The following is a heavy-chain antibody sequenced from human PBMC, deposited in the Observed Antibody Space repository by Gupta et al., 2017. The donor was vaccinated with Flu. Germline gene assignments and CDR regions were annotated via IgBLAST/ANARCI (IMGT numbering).Heavy chain of an antibody. CDR3: AKVGDIVCSGGTCYSFDY. Sequence: EVQLLASGGGLVKPGSSVRPSCAASGFTLIRYALSWVRQAPGKGLEWVSGISGSGGSIYYADSVKGLFLISRDNSKNTLYLQMNSLRAEDTAVYYCAKVGDIVCSGGTCYSFDYWGQGNLVTVSS. V-gene: IGHV3-23*01. D-gene: IGHD2-15*01. CDR2: ISGSGGSI. CDR1: GFTLIRYA. J-gene: IGHJ4*02.